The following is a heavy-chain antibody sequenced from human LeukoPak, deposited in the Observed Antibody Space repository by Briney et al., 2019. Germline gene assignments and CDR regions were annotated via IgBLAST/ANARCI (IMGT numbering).Heavy chain of an antibody. CDR2: FDPEDGET. Sequence: AASVKVSCKVSGYTLTELSMHWVRQAPGKGLEWMGGFDPEDGETIYAQKFQGRVTMTEDTSTDTAYMELSSLRSEDTAVYYCARNGVLRYFDWQHFDYWSQGTLVTVSS. V-gene: IGHV1-24*01. CDR1: GYTLTELS. D-gene: IGHD3-9*01. CDR3: ARNGVLRYFDWQHFDY. J-gene: IGHJ4*02.